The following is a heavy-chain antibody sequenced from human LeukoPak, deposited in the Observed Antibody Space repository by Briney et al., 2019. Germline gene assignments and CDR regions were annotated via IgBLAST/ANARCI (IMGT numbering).Heavy chain of an antibody. CDR1: GFTFSSYA. CDR2: ISYDGTNK. J-gene: IGHJ3*02. D-gene: IGHD2-21*01. Sequence: PGGSLRPSCAASGFTFSSYAMHWVRQAPGKGLEWVAVISYDGTNKYYADSVKGRFTISRDNSKNTLYLQMNSLRAEDTAVYYCARESIGTFGAFDIWGQGTMVTVSS. CDR3: ARESIGTFGAFDI. V-gene: IGHV3-30-3*01.